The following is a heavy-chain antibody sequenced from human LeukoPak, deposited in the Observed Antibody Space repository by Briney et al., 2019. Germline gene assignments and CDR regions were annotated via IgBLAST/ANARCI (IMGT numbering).Heavy chain of an antibody. CDR2: ISSDGSST. Sequence: GGSLRLSCAASGFTFSSYWMHWVRQAPGRGLVWISRISSDGSSTSYADSVKGRFTISRENAKNTLYLQMNSLRAEDTAVYYCARASRAPYYSDSGLWYYFDYWGQGTLVTVSS. D-gene: IGHD3-10*01. CDR1: GFTFSSYW. V-gene: IGHV3-74*01. J-gene: IGHJ4*02. CDR3: ARASRAPYYSDSGLWYYFDY.